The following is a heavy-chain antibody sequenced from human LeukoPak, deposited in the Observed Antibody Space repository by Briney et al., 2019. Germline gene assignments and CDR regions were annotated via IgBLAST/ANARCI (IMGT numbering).Heavy chain of an antibody. CDR3: AKFAASGGSGRNWFDP. Sequence: GGSLRLSCAASGFTFSSYSMNWVRQAPGRGLEWVSAISGSGGSTYYADSVKGRFTISRDNSKNTLYLQMNSLRAEDTAVYYCAKFAASGGSGRNWFDPWGQGTLVTVSS. V-gene: IGHV3-23*01. J-gene: IGHJ5*02. CDR1: GFTFSSYS. D-gene: IGHD3-10*01. CDR2: ISGSGGST.